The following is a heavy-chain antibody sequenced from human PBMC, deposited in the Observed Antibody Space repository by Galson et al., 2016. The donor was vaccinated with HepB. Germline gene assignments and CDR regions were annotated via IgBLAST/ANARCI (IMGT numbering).Heavy chain of an antibody. V-gene: IGHV3-11*06. J-gene: IGHJ5*02. CDR1: GFTFSDYY. CDR2: ISSSGIYT. CDR3: AREVGGYSGYDP. Sequence: SLRLSCAASGFTFSDYYMSWIRQAPGKGLEWVSYISSSGIYTNYADSVKGRFTISRDNANNSLYLQTNSLRADDTAVYYCAREVGGYSGYDPWGQGTLVTVSS. D-gene: IGHD5-12*01.